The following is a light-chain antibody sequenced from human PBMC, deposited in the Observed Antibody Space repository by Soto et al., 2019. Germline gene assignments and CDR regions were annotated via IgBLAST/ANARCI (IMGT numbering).Light chain of an antibody. CDR2: DNN. Sequence: QSVLMQPPSVSAAPGQKVTISCSGSSSNIGNNYVSWYQQLPGTAPKLLIYDNNKRPSGIPDRFSGSKSGTSATLGITGLPTGDEADYYCGTWDSSLSAVVFGGGTKLTVL. CDR1: SSNIGNNY. V-gene: IGLV1-51*01. CDR3: GTWDSSLSAVV. J-gene: IGLJ2*01.